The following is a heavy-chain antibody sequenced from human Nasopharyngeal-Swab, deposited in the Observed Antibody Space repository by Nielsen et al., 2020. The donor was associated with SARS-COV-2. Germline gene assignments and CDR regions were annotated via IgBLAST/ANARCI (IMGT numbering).Heavy chain of an antibody. CDR3: ARTGYSFGFDAFDV. J-gene: IGHJ3*01. Sequence: GESLKISCAASGFTLSSYSMNWVRQAPGKGLEWVSSISSSSTYIYYADSVKGRFTISRDNAKNLLYLQMNSLRAEDTAVYYCARTGYSFGFDAFDVWGQGTMVTVSS. D-gene: IGHD5-18*01. CDR2: ISSSSTYI. CDR1: GFTLSSYS. V-gene: IGHV3-21*01.